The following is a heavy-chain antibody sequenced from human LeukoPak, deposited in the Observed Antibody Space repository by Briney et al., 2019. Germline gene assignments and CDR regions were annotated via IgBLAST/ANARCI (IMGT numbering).Heavy chain of an antibody. CDR3: ARDPRYGGNSNAFDI. D-gene: IGHD4-23*01. CDR2: ISAYNGNT. Sequence: GASVKVSCKASGYTFTSYGISWVRQAPGQGLEWMGWISAYNGNTNYAQKLQGRVTMTRDTSTSTVYMELSSLRSEDTAVYYCARDPRYGGNSNAFDIWGQGTMVTVSS. V-gene: IGHV1-18*01. CDR1: GYTFTSYG. J-gene: IGHJ3*02.